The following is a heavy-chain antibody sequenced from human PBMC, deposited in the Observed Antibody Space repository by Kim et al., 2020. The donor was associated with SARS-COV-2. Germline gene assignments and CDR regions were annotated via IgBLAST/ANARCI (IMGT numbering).Heavy chain of an antibody. D-gene: IGHD6-13*01. J-gene: IGHJ4*02. CDR3: ARGPGIAAAGTLYY. Sequence: NPSLKSRDTMTVDTSKNQFALKLSAVTAGDTAVYYCARGPGIAAAGTLYYWGQGALVTVSS. V-gene: IGHV4-28*03.